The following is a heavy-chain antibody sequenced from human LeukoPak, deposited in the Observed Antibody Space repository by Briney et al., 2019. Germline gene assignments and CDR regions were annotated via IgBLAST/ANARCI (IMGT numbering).Heavy chain of an antibody. V-gene: IGHV3-9*01. CDR1: GFTFDDYA. CDR3: AKSLGRNTYTSYYFDY. J-gene: IGHJ4*02. Sequence: GGSLRLSCAASGFTFDDYAMHWVRHAPGKGLEWVSGISWNSGSIGYADSVKGRFTISRDNAKNSLYLQMNSLRAEDTALYYCAKSLGRNTYTSYYFDYWGQGTLVTVSS. CDR2: ISWNSGSI. D-gene: IGHD2-2*02.